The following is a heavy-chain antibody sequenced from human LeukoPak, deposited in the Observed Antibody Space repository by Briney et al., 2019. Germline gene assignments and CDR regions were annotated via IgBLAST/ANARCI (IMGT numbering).Heavy chain of an antibody. CDR3: AREDWVPDCSGGSCYYMDV. Sequence: PVGSLRLSCAASGFTFDDYGMSWVRQAPGKGLEWVSGINWNGGSTGYADSVKGRFTISRDNAKNSLYLQMNSLRAEDTALYYCAREDWVPDCSGGSCYYMDVWGKGTTVTVSS. J-gene: IGHJ6*03. D-gene: IGHD2-15*01. V-gene: IGHV3-20*04. CDR1: GFTFDDYG. CDR2: INWNGGST.